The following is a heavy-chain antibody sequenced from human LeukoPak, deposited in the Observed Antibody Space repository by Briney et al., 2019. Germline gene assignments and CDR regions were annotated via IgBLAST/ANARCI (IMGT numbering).Heavy chain of an antibody. CDR1: GGSISSYY. J-gene: IGHJ6*02. Sequence: SETLSLTCTVSGGSISSYYWSWIRQPPGKGLEWIGYFCYSGSTNYNPSLRSRVTISVDTSKNQFSLKVSSVTAADTAIYYCARWAAGRDGMDVWGQGTTVTVSS. CDR3: ARWAAGRDGMDV. CDR2: FCYSGST. V-gene: IGHV4-59*01. D-gene: IGHD6-13*01.